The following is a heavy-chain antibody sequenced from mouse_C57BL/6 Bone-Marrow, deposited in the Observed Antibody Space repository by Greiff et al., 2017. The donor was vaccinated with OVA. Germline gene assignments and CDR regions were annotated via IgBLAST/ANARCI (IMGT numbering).Heavy chain of an antibody. CDR2: IRLKSDNYAT. D-gene: IGHD1-1*01. V-gene: IGHV6-3*01. J-gene: IGHJ1*03. Sequence: EVKLVESGGGLVQPGGSMKLSCVASGFTFSNYWMNWVRQSPEKGLEWVAQIRLKSDNYATHYAESVKGRFTISRDDSKSSVYLQMNNLRAEDTGIYYCTGTPDYYGSNWYFDVWGTGTTVTVSS. CDR3: TGTPDYYGSNWYFDV. CDR1: GFTFSNYW.